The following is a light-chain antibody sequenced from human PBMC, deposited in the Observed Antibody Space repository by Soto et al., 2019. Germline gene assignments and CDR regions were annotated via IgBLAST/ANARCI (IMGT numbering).Light chain of an antibody. CDR3: QQSFSTPRS. J-gene: IGKJ1*01. V-gene: IGKV1-39*01. CDR1: QSISSF. CDR2: SAS. Sequence: DIQMTQSPSSLSASLADRVSITCRASQSISSFLKWYQQKPGKAPKLLIYSASILQSGVPSRFSGSGSGTDFTLTISSLQPEDFATYYCQQSFSTPRSFGQGTKVEIK.